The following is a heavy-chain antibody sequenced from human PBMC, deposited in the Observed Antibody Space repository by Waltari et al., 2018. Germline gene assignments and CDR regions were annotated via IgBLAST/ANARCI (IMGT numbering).Heavy chain of an antibody. Sequence: EVQLVESGGGLVIQPGGSLRLSCVASGFDFNHYEMSWVRQAPGKGLEWISFISGGSNRIYYADSVKCRFTISRDNARNSVYLQMNSLRAEDTALYYCVREGLGSRASCSRGDCDAFDFWGQGTMVTVSS. CDR2: ISGGSNRI. J-gene: IGHJ3*01. CDR3: VREGLGSRASCSRGDCDAFDF. D-gene: IGHD2-2*01. CDR1: GFDFNHYE. V-gene: IGHV3-48*03.